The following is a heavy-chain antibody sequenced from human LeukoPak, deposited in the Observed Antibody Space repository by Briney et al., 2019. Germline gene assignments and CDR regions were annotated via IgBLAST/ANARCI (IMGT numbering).Heavy chain of an antibody. J-gene: IGHJ4*02. Sequence: GASVKVSCKASGYTFTSYGISWVRQAPGQGLEWMGWTSAYNGNTNYAQKLQGRVTMTTDTSTSTAYMELRSLRSDDTSVYYCARMGETVTPDLLDYWGQGTLVTVSS. V-gene: IGHV1-18*01. D-gene: IGHD4-17*01. CDR1: GYTFTSYG. CDR2: TSAYNGNT. CDR3: ARMGETVTPDLLDY.